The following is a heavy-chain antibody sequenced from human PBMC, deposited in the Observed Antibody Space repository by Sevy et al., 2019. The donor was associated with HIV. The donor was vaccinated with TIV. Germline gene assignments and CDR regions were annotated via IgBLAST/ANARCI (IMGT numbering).Heavy chain of an antibody. D-gene: IGHD2-15*01. V-gene: IGHV3-23*01. CDR1: GFTFSSYA. CDR3: AKEGYCSGGSCYGVDY. J-gene: IGHJ4*02. CDR2: ISGSGGST. Sequence: GGSLRLSCAASGFTFSSYAMSWVRQAPGKGLEWVSAISGSGGSTYYADSVKGRFTISRDNSKNTQYLQMNSLRAEDTAVYYCAKEGYCSGGSCYGVDYWGQGTLVTVSS.